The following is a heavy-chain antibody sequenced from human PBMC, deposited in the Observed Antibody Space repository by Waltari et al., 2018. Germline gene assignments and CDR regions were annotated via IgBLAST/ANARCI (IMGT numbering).Heavy chain of an antibody. Sequence: QVQLQESGPRLVKPSETLSLTCTVSGGSVRDGTYYWAWIRQPPGKGLEWIGSVYSSGSPHYKSSLKSRVTMSVDMSKNQFSLRLTSVTAADTATYYCARQSYGSGTYEFDFWGQGALVTVSS. CDR3: ARQSYGSGTYEFDF. D-gene: IGHD3-10*01. V-gene: IGHV4-39*01. CDR1: GGSVRDGTYY. CDR2: VYSSGSP. J-gene: IGHJ4*02.